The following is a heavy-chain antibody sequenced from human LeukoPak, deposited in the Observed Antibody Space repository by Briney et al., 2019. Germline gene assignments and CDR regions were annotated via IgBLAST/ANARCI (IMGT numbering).Heavy chain of an antibody. D-gene: IGHD6-13*01. CDR2: IWYDGSNK. V-gene: IGHV3-33*06. CDR3: ANLAAAADY. Sequence: GGSLRLSCAASGVTFSSYGMHWVRQAPGKGLEWVAVIWYDGSNKYYADSVKGRFTISRDNSKNTLYLQMNSLRAEDTAVYYCANLAAAADYWGQGTLVTVSS. J-gene: IGHJ4*02. CDR1: GVTFSSYG.